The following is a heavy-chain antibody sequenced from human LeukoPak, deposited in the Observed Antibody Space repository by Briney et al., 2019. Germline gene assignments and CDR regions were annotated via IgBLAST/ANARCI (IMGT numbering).Heavy chain of an antibody. Sequence: TGGSLRLSCAASEFTFSSYSVNWVRQAPGKGLEWVSYITNSGNSKSYADSVKGRFTISRDNTKNSLYLQMNGLRAEDTAVYYCARDLGYCTNGVCHTRFDYWGQGTLVAVSS. V-gene: IGHV3-48*01. J-gene: IGHJ4*02. CDR2: ITNSGNSK. CDR1: EFTFSSYS. CDR3: ARDLGYCTNGVCHTRFDY. D-gene: IGHD2-8*01.